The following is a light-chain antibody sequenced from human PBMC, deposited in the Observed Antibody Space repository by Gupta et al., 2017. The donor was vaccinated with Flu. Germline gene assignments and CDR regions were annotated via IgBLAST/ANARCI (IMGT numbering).Light chain of an antibody. CDR3: QQRSARLT. CDR1: QSVSSF. V-gene: IGKV3-11*01. CDR2: DVS. Sequence: IVLTQSPATLSLSPGDRATLPCRASQSVSSFLAWYQQKPGQAPRLLIYDVSKRATGIPARFSGSGSGTDFTLTISSLEPEDFAVYCYQQRSARLTFGGGTKVEIK. J-gene: IGKJ4*01.